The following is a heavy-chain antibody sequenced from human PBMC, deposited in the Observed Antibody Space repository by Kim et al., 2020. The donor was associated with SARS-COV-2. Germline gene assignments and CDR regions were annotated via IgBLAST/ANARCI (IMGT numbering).Heavy chain of an antibody. J-gene: IGHJ4*02. V-gene: IGHV3-21*01. D-gene: IGHD1-26*01. CDR3: ARNLGSYESH. CDR2: YK. Sequence: YKYYADTGKGRFTISRDNAKNSLYLQMSSLRAEDTAVYYWARNLGSYESHWGQGTLVTVSS.